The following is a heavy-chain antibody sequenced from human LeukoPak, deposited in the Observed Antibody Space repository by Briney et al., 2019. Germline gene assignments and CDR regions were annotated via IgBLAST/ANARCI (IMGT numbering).Heavy chain of an antibody. V-gene: IGHV1-69*05. Sequence: ASVKVSCKASGGTFSSYAISWVRQAPGQGLEWMGGIIPIFGTANYAQKFQGRVTITTDESTSTAYMELSSLRSEDTAVYYCARRDSSGYHFDYWGQGTLVTVSS. CDR1: GGTFSSYA. CDR3: ARRDSSGYHFDY. D-gene: IGHD3-22*01. J-gene: IGHJ4*02. CDR2: IIPIFGTA.